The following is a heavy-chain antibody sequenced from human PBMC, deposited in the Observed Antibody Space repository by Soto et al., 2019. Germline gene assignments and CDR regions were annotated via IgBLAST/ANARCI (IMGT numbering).Heavy chain of an antibody. J-gene: IGHJ6*02. CDR3: AKDMARNYYGSGSYYYYSGMDV. V-gene: IGHV3-9*01. CDR1: GFTFDDYA. Sequence: GGSLRLSCAASGFTFDDYAMHWVRQAPGKGLEWVSGISWNSGSIGYADSVKGRFTISRDNAKNSLYLQMNSLRAEDTALYYCAKDMARNYYGSGSYYYYSGMDVWGQGTPVTVSS. D-gene: IGHD3-10*01. CDR2: ISWNSGSI.